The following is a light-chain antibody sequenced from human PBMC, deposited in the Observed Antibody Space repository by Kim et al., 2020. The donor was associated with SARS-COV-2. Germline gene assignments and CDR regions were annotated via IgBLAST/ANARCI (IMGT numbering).Light chain of an antibody. Sequence: DIQMTQSPSSLSASVGDRVTITCRASQSISSYLNWYQQKPGKAPKLLIYAASSLQSGVPSRFSGSGSGTDFTLTISSLQREDFATYYCQQSYKTLPISFGQGTRLEIK. CDR1: QSISSY. J-gene: IGKJ5*01. CDR2: AAS. CDR3: QQSYKTLPIS. V-gene: IGKV1-39*01.